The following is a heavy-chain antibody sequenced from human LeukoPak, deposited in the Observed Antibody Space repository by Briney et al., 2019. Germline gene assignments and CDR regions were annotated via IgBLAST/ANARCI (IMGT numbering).Heavy chain of an antibody. D-gene: IGHD2-2*01. CDR3: ARLAGYCSSTSCLQYYYYYMDV. CDR2: IYTSGST. J-gene: IGHJ6*03. V-gene: IGHV4-4*07. Sequence: SETLSLTCTVSGGSISSYYWSWIRQPAGKGLERIGRIYTSGSTNYNPSLKSRVTMSVDTSKNQFSLKLSSVTAADTAVYYCARLAGYCSSTSCLQYYYYYMDVWGKGTTVTVSS. CDR1: GGSISSYY.